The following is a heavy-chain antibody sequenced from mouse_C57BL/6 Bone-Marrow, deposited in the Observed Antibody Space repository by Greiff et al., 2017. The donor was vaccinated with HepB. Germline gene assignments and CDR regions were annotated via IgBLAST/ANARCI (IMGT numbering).Heavy chain of an antibody. D-gene: IGHD1-1*01. CDR1: GYAFSSYW. V-gene: IGHV1-80*01. CDR2: IYPGDGDT. J-gene: IGHJ4*01. Sequence: QVQLQQSGAELVKPGASVKISCKASGYAFSSYWMNWVKQRPGKGLEWIGQIYPGDGDTNYNGKFKGKATLTADKSSSTAYMQLSSLTSEDSAVYFCAPITTVVARYAMDYWGQGTSVTVSS. CDR3: APITTVVARYAMDY.